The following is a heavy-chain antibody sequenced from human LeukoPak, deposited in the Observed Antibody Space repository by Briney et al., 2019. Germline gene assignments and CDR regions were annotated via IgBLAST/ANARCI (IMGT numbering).Heavy chain of an antibody. CDR3: ARSTSGSYYWFDP. D-gene: IGHD1-26*01. CDR2: INPNSGGT. J-gene: IGHJ5*02. CDR1: GYTFTGYY. Sequence: GASVKVSRKASGYTFTGYYMHWVRQAPGQGLEWMGWINPNSGGTNYAQKFQGRVTMTRDTSISTAYMELSRLRSDDTAVYYCARSTSGSYYWFDPWGQGTLVTVSS. V-gene: IGHV1-2*02.